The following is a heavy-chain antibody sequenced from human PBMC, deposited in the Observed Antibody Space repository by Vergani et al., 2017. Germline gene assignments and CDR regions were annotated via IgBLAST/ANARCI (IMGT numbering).Heavy chain of an antibody. CDR3: ARDLDGAYLFDP. D-gene: IGHD4/OR15-4a*01. CDR1: GFTFSNAW. J-gene: IGHJ5*02. CDR2: IKSKTDGGTT. Sequence: EVQLVESGGGLVQPGGSLRLSCAASGFTFSNAWMSWVRQAPGKGLEWVGRIKSKTDGGTTDYAAPVKGRFTISRDDSKNTLYLQMGSLRAEDMAVYYCARDLDGAYLFDPWGQGTLVTVSS. V-gene: IGHV3-15*01.